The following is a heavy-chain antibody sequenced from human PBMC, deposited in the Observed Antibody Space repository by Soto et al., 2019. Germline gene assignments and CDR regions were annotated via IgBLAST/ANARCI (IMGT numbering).Heavy chain of an antibody. D-gene: IGHD2-2*01. J-gene: IGHJ4*02. CDR2: IYYSGST. CDR1: GGSISSGGYY. Sequence: SETLSLTCTVSGGSISSGGYYWSWIRQHPGKGLEWIGYIYYSGSTYYNPSLKSRVTISVDTSKNQFSLKLSSVTAADTAVYYCAHLGNSWYSDYWGQGTLVTVSS. V-gene: IGHV4-31*03. CDR3: AHLGNSWYSDY.